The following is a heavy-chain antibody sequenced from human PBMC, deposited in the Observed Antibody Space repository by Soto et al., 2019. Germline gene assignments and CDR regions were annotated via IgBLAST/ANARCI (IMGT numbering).Heavy chain of an antibody. V-gene: IGHV3-21*01. CDR1: GFTFSSYS. Sequence: EVQLVESGGGLVKPGGSLRLSCAASGFTFSSYSMNWVRQAPGKGLEWVSSISSSSSYIYYADSVKGRFTISRDNAKNSLYLQMNSLRAEDTAVYYCARDRRIVLMVYPWGYYYYGMDVWGQGTTVTVSS. CDR2: ISSSSSYI. J-gene: IGHJ6*02. CDR3: ARDRRIVLMVYPWGYYYYGMDV. D-gene: IGHD2-8*01.